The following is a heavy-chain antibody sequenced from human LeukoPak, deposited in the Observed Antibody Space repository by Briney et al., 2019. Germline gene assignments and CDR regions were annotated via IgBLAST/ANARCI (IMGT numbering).Heavy chain of an antibody. CDR1: GFTFSSYS. Sequence: GSLRLSCAASGFTFSSYSMNWVRQAPGKGLEWVSSISSSSSYIYYADSVKGRFTISRDNAKNSLYLQMNSLRAEDTAVYYCARDGLRYCSSTSCRRFDYWGQGTLVTVSS. CDR2: ISSSSSYI. V-gene: IGHV3-21*01. CDR3: ARDGLRYCSSTSCRRFDY. J-gene: IGHJ4*02. D-gene: IGHD2-2*01.